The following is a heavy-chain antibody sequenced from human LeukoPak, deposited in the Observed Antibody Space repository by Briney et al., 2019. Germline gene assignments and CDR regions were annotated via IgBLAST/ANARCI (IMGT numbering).Heavy chain of an antibody. V-gene: IGHV4-39*01. D-gene: IGHD3-3*01. CDR2: IYDSGST. J-gene: IGHJ5*02. Sequence: SETLSLTCTVSGGSIRSSYYYWGWIRQPPGKGLEWIGSIYDSGSTYYNPSLKSRVTISVDTSKNQFSLELNSVTAADTAVYYCARSASDYDFWSGFSTWFDPWGQGTLVTVSS. CDR3: ARSASDYDFWSGFSTWFDP. CDR1: GGSIRSSYYY.